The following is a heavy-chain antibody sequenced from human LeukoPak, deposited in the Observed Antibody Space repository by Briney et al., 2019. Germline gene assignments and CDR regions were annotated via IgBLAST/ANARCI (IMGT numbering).Heavy chain of an antibody. CDR3: ARGRDWGEFLAWFDP. CDR2: TNPDSGGA. V-gene: IGHV1-2*02. CDR1: GYTFTGYY. J-gene: IGHJ5*02. D-gene: IGHD3-3*01. Sequence: GASVKVSCKASGYTFTGYYIHWVRQAPGQGLEWMGWTNPDSGGASYAQKFQGRVTMTRDTPISTVYMELNRLTSDDTAMYYCARGRDWGEFLAWFDPWGQGTLVTVSS.